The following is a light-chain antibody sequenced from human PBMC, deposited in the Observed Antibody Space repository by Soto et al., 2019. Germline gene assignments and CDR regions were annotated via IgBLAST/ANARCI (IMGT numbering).Light chain of an antibody. CDR3: QHYRTS. Sequence: EIVLTESPGTLSLSPGERATLSCRASQSVSSSYLAWYQQKPGQAPRQLIYGASSRATGIPDRSSGSGSGTVFTLTITRLEPEDFAVYYCQHYRTSFGGGTRVEIK. V-gene: IGKV3-20*01. J-gene: IGKJ4*01. CDR1: QSVSSSY. CDR2: GAS.